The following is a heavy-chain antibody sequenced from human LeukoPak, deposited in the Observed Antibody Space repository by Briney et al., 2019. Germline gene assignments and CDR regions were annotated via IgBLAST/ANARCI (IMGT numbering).Heavy chain of an antibody. Sequence: SETLSLTCAVYGGSFSGYYWSWIRQPPEKGLEWIGEINHSGSTNYNPSLKSRVTISVDTSKNQFSLKLSSVTAADTAVYYCARSVGRYFDYWGQGTLVTVSS. CDR1: GGSFSGYY. J-gene: IGHJ4*02. D-gene: IGHD2-15*01. CDR3: ARSVGRYFDY. CDR2: INHSGST. V-gene: IGHV4-34*01.